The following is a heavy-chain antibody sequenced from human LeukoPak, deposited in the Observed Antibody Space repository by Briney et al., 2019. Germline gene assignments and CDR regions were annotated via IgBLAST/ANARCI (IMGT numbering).Heavy chain of an antibody. J-gene: IGHJ6*03. Sequence: PSETLSLTCAVYGGSFSGYYWSWIRQPPGKGLEWIGEINHSGSTNYNPSLKSRVTISVDTSKNQFSLKLSSVTAADTAVYYCARRTSGSYLAHGCYYYYYYMDVWGKGTTVTISS. CDR3: ARRTSGSYLAHGCYYYYYYMDV. V-gene: IGHV4-34*01. D-gene: IGHD3-10*01. CDR1: GGSFSGYY. CDR2: INHSGST.